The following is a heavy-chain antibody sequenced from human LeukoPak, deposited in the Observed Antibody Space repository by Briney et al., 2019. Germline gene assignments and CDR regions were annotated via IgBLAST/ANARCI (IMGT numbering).Heavy chain of an antibody. CDR3: ARDEGSGWYEADLFDY. Sequence: GGSLRLSCAASGFTFSSYSMNRVRQAPGKGLEWVSYISSSSSAIYYADSVKGRFTISRDNAKNSLYLQMNSLRAEDTAVYYCARDEGSGWYEADLFDYWGQGTLVTVSS. J-gene: IGHJ4*02. D-gene: IGHD6-19*01. CDR1: GFTFSSYS. V-gene: IGHV3-48*04. CDR2: ISSSSSAI.